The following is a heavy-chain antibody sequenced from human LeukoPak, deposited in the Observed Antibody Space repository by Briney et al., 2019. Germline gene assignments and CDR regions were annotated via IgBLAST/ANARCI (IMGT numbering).Heavy chain of an antibody. CDR3: ARHVSGTSNLDY. Sequence: PSETLSLTCSVSGGSSGYSWDWVRQPPGKGLEWIATFRYGGSPYYNLSLKSRVSIFVDTSNNLFSLKLTSVTAADTAVYYCARHVSGTSNLDYWDQGTLVIVSS. J-gene: IGHJ4*02. CDR1: GGSSGYS. D-gene: IGHD1-26*01. CDR2: FRYGGSP. V-gene: IGHV4-39*01.